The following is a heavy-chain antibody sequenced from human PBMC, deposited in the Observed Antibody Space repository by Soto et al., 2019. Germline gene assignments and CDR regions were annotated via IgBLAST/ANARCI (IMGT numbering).Heavy chain of an antibody. Sequence: ETRSLTCTVSGGSISSYYWSWIRQPPGKGLEWIGYIYYSGSTNYNPSLKSRVTISVDTSKNQFSLKLSSVTAADTAVYYCARTGDIGMVDYWGQGTLVTVSS. CDR3: ARTGDIGMVDY. V-gene: IGHV4-59*01. J-gene: IGHJ4*02. CDR1: GGSISSYY. D-gene: IGHD1-26*01. CDR2: IYYSGST.